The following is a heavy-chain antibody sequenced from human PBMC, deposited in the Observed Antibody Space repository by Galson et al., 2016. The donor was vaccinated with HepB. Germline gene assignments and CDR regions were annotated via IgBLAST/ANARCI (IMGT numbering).Heavy chain of an antibody. CDR3: ASSNGYLDH. J-gene: IGHJ4*02. CDR1: GFTVSSYD. Sequence: SLRLSCAVSGFTVSSYDMNWVRQAPGKGLEWVSYISSRSATIYYADSVKGRFTISRDNAKNSLYLQMNSLRDEDTAVYYCASSNGYLDHWGQGILVTVSS. D-gene: IGHD3-22*01. V-gene: IGHV3-48*02. CDR2: ISSRSATI.